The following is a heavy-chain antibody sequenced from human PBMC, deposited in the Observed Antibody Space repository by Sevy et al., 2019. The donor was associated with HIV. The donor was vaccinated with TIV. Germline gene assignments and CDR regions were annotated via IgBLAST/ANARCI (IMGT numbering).Heavy chain of an antibody. CDR2: ISYDGSSE. CDR1: GFTFTNYA. CDR3: ARDLRPNYRYFDV. Sequence: GGSLRLSCAASGFTFTNYALHWIRQAPGKGLEWVAIISYDGSSEYYANSVKGRFTISRDNSKNTLYLQMNSLRPDDTAVYYCARDLRPNYRYFDVWGRGTLVTVSS. J-gene: IGHJ2*01. V-gene: IGHV3-30-3*01.